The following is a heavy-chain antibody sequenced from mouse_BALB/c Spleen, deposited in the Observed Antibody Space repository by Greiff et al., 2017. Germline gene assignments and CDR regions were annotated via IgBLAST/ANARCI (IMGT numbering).Heavy chain of an antibody. J-gene: IGHJ4*01. CDR1: GFTFSSYA. V-gene: IGHV5-6-5*01. CDR2: ISSGGST. CDR3: ARANTSYYYAMEN. D-gene: IGHD4-1*01. Sequence: EVKLMESGGGLVKPGGSLKLSCAASGFTFSSYAMSWVRQTPEKRLEWVASISSGGSTYYPDSVKGRFTISRDNARNILYLQMSSLRSEDTAMYYCARANTSYYYAMENWGEGASETVSS.